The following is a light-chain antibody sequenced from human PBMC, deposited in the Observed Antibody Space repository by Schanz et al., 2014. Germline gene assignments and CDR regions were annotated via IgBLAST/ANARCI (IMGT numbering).Light chain of an antibody. CDR1: SSDVGSYNL. V-gene: IGLV2-14*02. Sequence: QSALTQPASVSGSPGQSITISCTGTSSDVGSYNLVSWYQQHPGKAPKLMIYEGSKRPSGVSNRFSGSKSGNTASLTISGLQDEDEADYYCSSYTSSNTVVFGGGTKLTVL. J-gene: IGLJ3*02. CDR2: EGS. CDR3: SSYTSSNTVV.